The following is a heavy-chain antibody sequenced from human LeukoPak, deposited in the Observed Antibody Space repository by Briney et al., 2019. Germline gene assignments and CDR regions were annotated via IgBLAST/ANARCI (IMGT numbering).Heavy chain of an antibody. Sequence: GESLKISCKGSGYIFTDHWIGWVRQMPGKGLEWMGLTYPGDSNTKYSPSFQGQVTISADKSINTAYLQWNSLKASDTAMFYCAREGGPWGQGTLVTVSS. CDR3: AREGGP. CDR2: TYPGDSNT. J-gene: IGHJ5*02. V-gene: IGHV5-51*01. CDR1: GYIFTDHW.